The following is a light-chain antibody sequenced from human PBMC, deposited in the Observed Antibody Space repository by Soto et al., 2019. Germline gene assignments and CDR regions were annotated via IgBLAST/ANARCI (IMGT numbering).Light chain of an antibody. J-gene: IGLJ1*01. CDR3: QSCGSSPVGV. CDR1: SSNIGAGYD. CDR2: GNS. Sequence: QSVLTQPPSVSGAPGQRVTISCTGSSSNIGAGYDVHWYQQLPGTAPKLLIYGNSNRPSGVPDQFSGSKSGTSASLAITGVPAGDWADYYFQSCGSSPVGVFGTGTKVTVL. V-gene: IGLV1-40*01.